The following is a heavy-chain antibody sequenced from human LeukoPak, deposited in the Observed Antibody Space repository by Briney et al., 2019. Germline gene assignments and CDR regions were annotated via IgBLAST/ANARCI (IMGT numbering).Heavy chain of an antibody. CDR3: ARGAVAGTHGRGGDY. CDR2: ISSSSSYT. J-gene: IGHJ4*02. CDR1: GFTVSNNY. D-gene: IGHD6-19*01. Sequence: PGGSLRLSCAASGFTVSNNYINWVRQAPGKGLEWVSYISSSSSYTNYADSVKGRFTISRDNAKNSLYLQMNSLRAEDTAVYYCARGAVAGTHGRGGDYWGQGTLVTVSS. V-gene: IGHV3-11*05.